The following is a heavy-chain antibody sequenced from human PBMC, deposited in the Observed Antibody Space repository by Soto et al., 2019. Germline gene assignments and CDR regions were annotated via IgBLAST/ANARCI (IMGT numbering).Heavy chain of an antibody. V-gene: IGHV3-33*01. CDR3: ARDLQLWSDY. CDR1: GFTFSSYG. CDR2: IWYDGSNK. Sequence: QVQLVESGGGVVQPGRSLRLSCAASGFTFSSYGMHWVRQAPGKGLEGVAVIWYDGSNKYYADSVKGRFTISRDNSKNTLYLQMNSLRAEDTAVYYCARDLQLWSDYWGQGTLVTVSS. J-gene: IGHJ4*02. D-gene: IGHD5-18*01.